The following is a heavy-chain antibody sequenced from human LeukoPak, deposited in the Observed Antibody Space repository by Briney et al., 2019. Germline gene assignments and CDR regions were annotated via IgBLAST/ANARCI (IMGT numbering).Heavy chain of an antibody. CDR1: GGSISSYY. Sequence: SETLSLTCTVSGGSISSYYWSWIRQPAGKGLEWIGRIYTSGSTNYNPSLKSRVTMSVDTSKNQFSLKLSSVTAADTAVYYCARDYDFWSGYYTYGMDVWGQGTTVTVSS. J-gene: IGHJ6*02. V-gene: IGHV4-4*07. D-gene: IGHD3-3*01. CDR3: ARDYDFWSGYYTYGMDV. CDR2: IYTSGST.